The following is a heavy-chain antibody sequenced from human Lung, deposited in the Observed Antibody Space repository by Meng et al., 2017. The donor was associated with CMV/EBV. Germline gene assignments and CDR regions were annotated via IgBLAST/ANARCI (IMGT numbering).Heavy chain of an antibody. D-gene: IGHD2-15*01. J-gene: IGHJ6*02. V-gene: IGHV3-33*06. CDR2: IWYDGSNK. CDR1: GFTFSSYG. Sequence: SLKISCAASGFTFSSYGMHWVRQAPGKGLEWVAVIWYDGSNKYYADSVKGRFTISRDNSKNTLYLQMNSLRAEDTAVYYCAKWVGGSNYYGMDVWGQGTXVTVSS. CDR3: AKWVGGSNYYGMDV.